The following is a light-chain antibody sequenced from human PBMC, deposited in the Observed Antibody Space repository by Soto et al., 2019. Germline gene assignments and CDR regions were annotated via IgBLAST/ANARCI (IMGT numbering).Light chain of an antibody. CDR2: GAS. V-gene: IGKV1-17*01. CDR1: QGIRYA. J-gene: IGKJ1*01. Sequence: IQMTQSPSSLSASVGDRVTITCRASQGIRYALGWYQQKPGTAPKRLIYGASILQNGVPSRFGGSGSGTEFTLTISSLQPEDFATYYCLQYNSPPLTFGQGTKVDIK. CDR3: LQYNSPPLT.